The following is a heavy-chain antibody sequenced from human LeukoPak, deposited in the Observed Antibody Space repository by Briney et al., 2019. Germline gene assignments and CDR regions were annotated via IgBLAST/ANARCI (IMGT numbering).Heavy chain of an antibody. Sequence: ASVKVSCKVSGYTLTELSMHWVRQAPGKGLEWMGGFDPEDGETIYAQKFQGRVTMTEDTSTDTAYMELSSLRSEDTAVYYCATDHPPYGGTRAPTDPTYYYYGMDVWGQGTTVTVSS. CDR1: GYTLTELS. CDR3: ATDHPPYGGTRAPTDPTYYYYGMDV. D-gene: IGHD4-23*01. V-gene: IGHV1-24*01. CDR2: FDPEDGET. J-gene: IGHJ6*02.